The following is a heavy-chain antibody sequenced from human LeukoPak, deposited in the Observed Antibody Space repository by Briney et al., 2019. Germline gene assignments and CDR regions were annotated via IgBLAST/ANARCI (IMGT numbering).Heavy chain of an antibody. CDR2: INPNSGGT. CDR3: ARPYYYGSGSHLDY. D-gene: IGHD3-10*01. V-gene: IGHV1-2*02. J-gene: IGHJ4*02. CDR1: GYTFTGYY. Sequence: ASVTVCCKASGYTFTGYYMHWVRQAPGQGLEWMGWINPNSGGTNYAQKFQGRVTMTRDTSISTAYMELSRLRSDDTAVYYCARPYYYGSGSHLDYWGQGTLVTVSS.